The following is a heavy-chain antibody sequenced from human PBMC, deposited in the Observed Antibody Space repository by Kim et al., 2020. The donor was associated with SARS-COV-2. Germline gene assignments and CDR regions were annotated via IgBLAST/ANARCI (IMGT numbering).Heavy chain of an antibody. CDR3: AKDRLDYSNYDGMDV. CDR2: ISYDGSNK. D-gene: IGHD4-4*01. Sequence: GGSLRLSCAASGFTFSSYGMHWVRQAPGKGLEWVAVISYDGSNKYYADSVKGRFTISRDNSKNTLYLQMNSLRAEDTAVYYCAKDRLDYSNYDGMDVWGQGTTVTVSS. CDR1: GFTFSSYG. J-gene: IGHJ6*02. V-gene: IGHV3-30*18.